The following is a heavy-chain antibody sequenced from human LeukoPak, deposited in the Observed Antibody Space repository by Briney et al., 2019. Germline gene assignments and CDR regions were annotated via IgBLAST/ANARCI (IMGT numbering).Heavy chain of an antibody. Sequence: PGRSLRLSCAASGFTFDDYAMHWVRQAPGKGLEWVSGISWNSGSIGYADSVKGRFTISRDNAKNSLFLQMNSLRAEDTAVYYCARGGSGSYLVDYWGQGTLVTVSS. CDR2: ISWNSGSI. CDR3: ARGGSGSYLVDY. V-gene: IGHV3-9*01. D-gene: IGHD3-10*01. CDR1: GFTFDDYA. J-gene: IGHJ4*02.